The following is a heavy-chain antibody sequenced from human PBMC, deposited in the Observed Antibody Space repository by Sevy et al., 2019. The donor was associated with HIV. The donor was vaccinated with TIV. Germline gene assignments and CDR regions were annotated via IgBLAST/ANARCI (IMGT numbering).Heavy chain of an antibody. D-gene: IGHD3-22*01. J-gene: IGHJ4*02. V-gene: IGHV3-53*01. Sequence: GGSLSCAASGFTVSSNYMSWVRQAPGKGLEWVSVIYSGGNTYYTDSVKGRFTISRDNSKNTLYLQMNSLRAEDTAVYYCARVGFDSSGYYNRGGYFDYWGQGTLVTVSS. CDR2: IYSGGNT. CDR3: ARVGFDSSGYYNRGGYFDY. CDR1: GFTVSSNY.